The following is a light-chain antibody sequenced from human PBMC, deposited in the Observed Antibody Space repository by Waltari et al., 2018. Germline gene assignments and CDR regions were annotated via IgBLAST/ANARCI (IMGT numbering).Light chain of an antibody. Sequence: QSVLTPPPSVFGAPGQRVTISCPGTSSNLGDGPDVHSYQVFPGTVPKLLIYGNNNRPSGVPDRFSGSKSGTSASLAITGLQAEDEADYYCQSYDTSLSGGVVFGGGTKVTVL. CDR2: GNN. V-gene: IGLV1-40*01. CDR1: SSNLGDGPD. CDR3: QSYDTSLSGGVV. J-gene: IGLJ2*01.